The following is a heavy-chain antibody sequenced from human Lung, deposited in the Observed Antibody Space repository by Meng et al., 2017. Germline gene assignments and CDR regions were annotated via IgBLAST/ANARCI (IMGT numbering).Heavy chain of an antibody. CDR3: ARGQKGYFDL. CDR1: GGSISSSNYY. Sequence: QVQLHESGSGLVKPSQTLSLTCTVSGGSISSSNYYWSWIRQPPGKGLEWSGHIYNSGSTYYNPSLKSRITISVDTSKNQFSLKLSSVTAADTAVYYCARGQKGYFDLWGRGTLVTVSS. J-gene: IGHJ2*01. CDR2: IYNSGST. V-gene: IGHV4-30-4*01.